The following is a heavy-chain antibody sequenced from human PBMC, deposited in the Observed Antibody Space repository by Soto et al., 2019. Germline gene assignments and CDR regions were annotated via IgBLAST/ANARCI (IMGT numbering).Heavy chain of an antibody. Sequence: GGSLRLSCAASGFSFSSSTTNWVRQAPGKGLEWVSYISSGSTTIYYAESVKGRFTISRDNGKNSLYLQMNSLRDEDTAVYYCARVRRNDASDYYGMDVWGQGTTVTVSS. CDR2: ISSGSTTI. CDR3: ARVRRNDASDYYGMDV. D-gene: IGHD1-1*01. CDR1: GFSFSSST. V-gene: IGHV3-48*02. J-gene: IGHJ6*02.